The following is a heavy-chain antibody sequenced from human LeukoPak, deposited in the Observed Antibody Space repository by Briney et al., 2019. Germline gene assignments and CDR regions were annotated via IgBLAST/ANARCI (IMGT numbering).Heavy chain of an antibody. V-gene: IGHV4-34*01. CDR3: ARLRRSTSSHTRQYYFDY. D-gene: IGHD2-2*01. J-gene: IGHJ4*02. CDR2: INHSGST. CDR1: GGSFSGYY. Sequence: SETLSLTCAVYGGSFSGYYWSWIRQPPGKGLEWIGEINHSGSTNYNPSLKSRVTISVDTSKNQFSLKLSSVTAADTAVYYCARLRRSTSSHTRQYYFDYWGQGTLVTVSS.